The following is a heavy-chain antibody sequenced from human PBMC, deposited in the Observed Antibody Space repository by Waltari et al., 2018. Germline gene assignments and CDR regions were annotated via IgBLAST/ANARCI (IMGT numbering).Heavy chain of an antibody. CDR2: IRSKANSYAT. CDR3: ARPDYDILGFDP. J-gene: IGHJ5*02. CDR1: GCTFSGSA. V-gene: IGHV3-73*01. Sequence: EVQLVESGGGLVQPGGSLKLSCAASGCTFSGSAMHWVRQASGKGLEWVGRIRSKANSYATAYAASVKGRFTISRDNSKNTLYLQMNSLRAEDTAVYYCARPDYDILGFDPWGQGTLVTVSS. D-gene: IGHD3-9*01.